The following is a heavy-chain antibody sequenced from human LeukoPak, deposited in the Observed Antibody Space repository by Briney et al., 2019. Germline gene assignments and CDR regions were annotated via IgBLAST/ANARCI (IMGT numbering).Heavy chain of an antibody. V-gene: IGHV3-11*06. CDR3: ARVGPYCSSTSCYGYSSSSAFDY. D-gene: IGHD2-2*01. CDR2: ISSSSSYT. Sequence: GGSLRLSCAASGFTFSDYYMSWIRQAPGKGLERVSYISSSSSYTNYADSVKGRFTISRDNAKNSLYLQMNSLRAEDTAVYYCARVGPYCSSTSCYGYSSSSAFDYWGQGTLVTVSS. CDR1: GFTFSDYY. J-gene: IGHJ4*02.